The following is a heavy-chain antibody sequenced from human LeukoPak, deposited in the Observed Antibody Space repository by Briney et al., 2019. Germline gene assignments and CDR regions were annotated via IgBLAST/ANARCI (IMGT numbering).Heavy chain of an antibody. CDR2: IYYGGST. CDR3: ARLSWGSTLVDY. Sequence: SETLSLTCTVSGGSISSSSYYWGWIRQPPGKGLEWIGSIYYGGSTYYNPSLKSRVTISIDTSKNQISLRLTSVTATDTAMYYCARLSWGSTLVDYWGQGTLVTVSS. V-gene: IGHV4-39*01. CDR1: GGSISSSSYY. J-gene: IGHJ4*02. D-gene: IGHD7-27*01.